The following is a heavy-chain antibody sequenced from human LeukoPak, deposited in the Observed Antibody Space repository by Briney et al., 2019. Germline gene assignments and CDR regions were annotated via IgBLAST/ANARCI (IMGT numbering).Heavy chain of an antibody. V-gene: IGHV1-69*05. CDR1: GGTFSSYA. CDR2: IIPIFGTA. J-gene: IGHJ4*02. D-gene: IGHD3-10*01. Sequence: SVKVSCKASGGTFSSYAISWVRQAPGQGLEWMGGIIPIFGTANYAQKFQGGVAITTDESTSTAYMELSSLRSGDTAAYYCARGSGSYYRGVGYFDYWGQGTLVTVSS. CDR3: ARGSGSYYRGVGYFDY.